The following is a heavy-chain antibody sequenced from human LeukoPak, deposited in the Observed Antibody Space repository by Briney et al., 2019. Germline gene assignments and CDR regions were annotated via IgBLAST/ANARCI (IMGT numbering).Heavy chain of an antibody. CDR1: GGSFSGYY. CDR3: ARRRGYYGAFDI. Sequence: SETLSLTCAVNGGSFSGYYWSWIRQPPGKGLEWIGEINHSGSTNYNPSLKSRVTISVDTSKNQFSLKLSSVTAADTAVYYCARRRGYYGAFDIWGQGTMGTVSS. V-gene: IGHV4-34*01. CDR2: INHSGST. D-gene: IGHD3-3*01. J-gene: IGHJ3*02.